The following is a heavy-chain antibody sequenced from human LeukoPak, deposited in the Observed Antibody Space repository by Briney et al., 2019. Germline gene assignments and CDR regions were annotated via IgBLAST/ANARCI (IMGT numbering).Heavy chain of an antibody. J-gene: IGHJ5*02. D-gene: IGHD2-2*02. CDR3: ARDRCSSTSCYNTPNWFDP. CDR2: INWNGGST. CDR1: GFTFDDYG. V-gene: IGHV3-20*01. Sequence: PGGSLRLSCAASGFTFDDYGMSWVRQAPGKGLEWVSGINWNGGSTGYADSVKGRFTISRDNAKNSVYLQMNSLRSEDTAFYHCARDRCSSTSCYNTPNWFDPWGQGTLVTVSS.